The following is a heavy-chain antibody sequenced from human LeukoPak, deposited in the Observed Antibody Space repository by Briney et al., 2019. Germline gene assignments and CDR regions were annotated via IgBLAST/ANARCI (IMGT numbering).Heavy chain of an antibody. CDR3: TRSYCSTGSCSRDY. D-gene: IGHD2-15*01. J-gene: IGHJ4*02. CDR2: IYPGDSET. CDR1: GSIFNSYW. V-gene: IGHV5-51*01. Sequence: GASLKISCKASGSIFNSYWMGWVRQLPGKGLEWMGIIYPGDSETRYSPSVQGRVTISVDRSSTTTFLQWSSLEASDSGVYFCTRSYCSTGSCSRDYWGQGTLVTVSS.